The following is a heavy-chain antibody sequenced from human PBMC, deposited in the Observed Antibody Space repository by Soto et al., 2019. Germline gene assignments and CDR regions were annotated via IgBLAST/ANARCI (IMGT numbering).Heavy chain of an antibody. V-gene: IGHV4-59*01. CDR3: ARAFYGDYAAYYYGLDV. J-gene: IGHJ6*02. CDR1: GASISTYY. Sequence: SETLSLTCTVSGASISTYYWSWIRQPPGKGLEWIGFFHYSGSTNYNPSLKSRVTISVDTSKKQFSLNLSSVTAADTAVYFCARAFYGDYAAYYYGLDVWGQGTTVTVSS. CDR2: FHYSGST. D-gene: IGHD4-17*01.